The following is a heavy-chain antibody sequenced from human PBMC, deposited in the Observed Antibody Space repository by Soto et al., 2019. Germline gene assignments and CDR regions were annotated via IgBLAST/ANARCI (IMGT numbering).Heavy chain of an antibody. CDR3: ASLKRDYDILTGYYTVYYMDV. CDR2: IYYSGST. CDR1: GGSISSYY. V-gene: IGHV4-59*01. D-gene: IGHD3-9*01. J-gene: IGHJ6*03. Sequence: SETLSLTCTVSGGSISSYYWSWIRQPPGKGLEWIGYIYYSGSTNYNPSLKSRVTISVDTSKNQFSLKLSSVTAADTAVYYCASLKRDYDILTGYYTVYYMDVWGKGTKVTVS.